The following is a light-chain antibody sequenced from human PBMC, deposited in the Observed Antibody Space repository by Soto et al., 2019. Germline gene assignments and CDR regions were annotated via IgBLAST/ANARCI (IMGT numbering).Light chain of an antibody. CDR2: EVS. J-gene: IGLJ1*01. CDR1: SSDFGGYNY. V-gene: IGLV2-8*01. Sequence: QSALTQPPSASGSFGQSVTISRTGTSSDFGGYNYVSWYQQHPGKAPKLMIYEVSERPSGVPDRFSGSKSGNTASLTVSGLQADDEADYYCSSYSGTNYHYVFGTGTKVTVL. CDR3: SSYSGTNYHYV.